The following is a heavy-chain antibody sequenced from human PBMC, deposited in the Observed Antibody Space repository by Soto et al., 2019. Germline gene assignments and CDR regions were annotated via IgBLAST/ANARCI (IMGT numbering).Heavy chain of an antibody. CDR3: AREDGYSYFSRHSFGMHD. V-gene: IGHV3-23*01. CDR1: GFTFSSYG. Sequence: LRLSCAASGFTFSSYGMSWVRQAPGKGLEWVSGISGSGGSTYYADSVKGRFTISRDNAKNTLYLQMNSLRAEDTAVYYCAREDGYSYFSRHSFGMHDWGLGPRV. CDR2: ISGSGGST. J-gene: IGHJ6*02. D-gene: IGHD5-18*01.